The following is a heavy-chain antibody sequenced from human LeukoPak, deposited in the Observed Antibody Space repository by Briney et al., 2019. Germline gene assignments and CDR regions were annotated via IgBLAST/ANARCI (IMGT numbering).Heavy chain of an antibody. V-gene: IGHV3-30-3*01. D-gene: IGHD3-9*01. J-gene: IGHJ4*02. Sequence: GRSLRLSCAASGFTFSSYAMYWVRQAPGKGLEWVAVISYDGSNKYYADSVKGRFTISRDNSKNTLYLQMNSLRAEDTAVYYCARTNYDILTGYYSGGSDYWGQGTLVTVSS. CDR2: ISYDGSNK. CDR1: GFTFSSYA. CDR3: ARTNYDILTGYYSGGSDY.